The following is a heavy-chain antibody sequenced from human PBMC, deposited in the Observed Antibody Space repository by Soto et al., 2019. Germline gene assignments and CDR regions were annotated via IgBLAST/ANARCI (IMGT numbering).Heavy chain of an antibody. Sequence: PGGSLRLSCAASGFTFSSHWMHWVRQAPGKGLEWVSGISWNSGIIDYADSVKGRFTISRDNAKNSLYLQMNSLRAEDTALYYCAKGYSYGVLEPLGYWGQGTLVTVSS. J-gene: IGHJ4*02. CDR1: GFTFSSHW. CDR2: ISWNSGII. CDR3: AKGYSYGVLEPLGY. D-gene: IGHD5-18*01. V-gene: IGHV3-9*01.